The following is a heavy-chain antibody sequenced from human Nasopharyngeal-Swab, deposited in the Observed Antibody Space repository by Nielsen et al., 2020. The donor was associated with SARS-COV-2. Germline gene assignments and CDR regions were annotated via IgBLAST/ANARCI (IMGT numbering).Heavy chain of an antibody. Sequence: GESLKISCAASGFTFSIYAMTWVRQAPGKGLEWVSVITDSGDSTYYADSVKGRFTISRDNSKNTLYLQMNSLRADDTALHYCAKDQGYSYGAPDSWGQGTLATVSS. J-gene: IGHJ4*02. D-gene: IGHD5-18*01. CDR3: AKDQGYSYGAPDS. CDR2: ITDSGDST. V-gene: IGHV3-23*01. CDR1: GFTFSIYA.